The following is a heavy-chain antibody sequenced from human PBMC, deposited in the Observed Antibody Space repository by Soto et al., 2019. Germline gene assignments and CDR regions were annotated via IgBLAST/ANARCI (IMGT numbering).Heavy chain of an antibody. D-gene: IGHD3-16*01. CDR3: ARDPYYDYVWGGPTGMDV. CDR1: GYTFTSYG. V-gene: IGHV1-18*01. J-gene: IGHJ6*02. CDR2: ISAYNGNT. Sequence: QVQLVQSGAEVKKPGASVKVSCKASGYTFTSYGISWVRQAPGQGLEWMGWISAYNGNTNYAQKLQGRVTMTTDTSTSTAYMELRSLRSDDTAVYYCARDPYYDYVWGGPTGMDVWGQGTTVTVSS.